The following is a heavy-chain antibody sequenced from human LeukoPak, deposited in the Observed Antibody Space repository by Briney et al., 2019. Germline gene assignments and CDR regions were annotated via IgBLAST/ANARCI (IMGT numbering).Heavy chain of an antibody. CDR1: GLTGSHNY. D-gene: IGHD1-1*01. CDR3: VSRSFQERNAWNPERD. Sequence: GSLRLSCAASGLTGSHNYMSWVRQAPGKGLEWVSAIHTSGDTCYADSVKGRFTISRDNAKKSLSLQMNSLTAEDTAVYYCVSRSFQERNAWNPERDWGQGTLVTVSS. CDR2: IHTSGDT. J-gene: IGHJ4*02. V-gene: IGHV3-53*01.